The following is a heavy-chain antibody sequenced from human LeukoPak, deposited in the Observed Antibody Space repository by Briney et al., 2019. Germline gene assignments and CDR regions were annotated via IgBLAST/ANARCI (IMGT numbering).Heavy chain of an antibody. J-gene: IGHJ6*03. CDR2: ISGSGGST. D-gene: IGHD3-16*01. Sequence: PGGSLRLSCAASGFTFSSYAMSWVRQAPGKGLEWVSAISGSGGSTYYADSVKGRFTISRDNSKNTLYLQMNSLRAEDTAVYYCAKEGGSPLGYYYYYMDVWGKGTTVTVSS. CDR1: GFTFSSYA. V-gene: IGHV3-23*01. CDR3: AKEGGSPLGYYYYYMDV.